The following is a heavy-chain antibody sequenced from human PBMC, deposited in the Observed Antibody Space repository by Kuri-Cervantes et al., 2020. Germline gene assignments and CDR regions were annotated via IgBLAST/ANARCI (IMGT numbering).Heavy chain of an antibody. V-gene: IGHV4-59*01. J-gene: IGHJ6*02. Sequence: ESLKISCTVSGVSISNYDWSWIRQPPGKGLEWIGYISHRGSANYNPSLKSRVTISVDTSKNQFSLNLNSVTAEDTAVYYCAREQTRIQLWLKYYYYGMDVWGQGTTVTVSS. D-gene: IGHD5-18*01. CDR1: GVSISNYD. CDR3: AREQTRIQLWLKYYYYGMDV. CDR2: ISHRGSA.